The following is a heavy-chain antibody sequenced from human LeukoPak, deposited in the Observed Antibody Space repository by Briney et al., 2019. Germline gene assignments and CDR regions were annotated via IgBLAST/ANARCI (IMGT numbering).Heavy chain of an antibody. Sequence: GGSLRLSCAASGFTFSSYGMHWVRQAPGKGLEWVAVISYDGSNKYYADSVKGRFTISRDNAKNTLDLQMNSLRVEDTAVYYCVRGGGASGSFCWGQGTLVTVSS. D-gene: IGHD3-10*01. CDR1: GFTFSSYG. J-gene: IGHJ4*02. CDR3: VRGGGASGSFC. V-gene: IGHV3-30*03. CDR2: ISYDGSNK.